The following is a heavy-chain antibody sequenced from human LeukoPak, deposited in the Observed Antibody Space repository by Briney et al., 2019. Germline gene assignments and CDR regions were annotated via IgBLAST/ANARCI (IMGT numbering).Heavy chain of an antibody. CDR1: GFTFGDYA. CDR3: TREVEVVTAIIDY. CDR2: IRSKAYGGTT. Sequence: GRSLRLSCTASGFTFGDYAMSWVRQAPGKGLEWVGFIRSKAYGGTTEYAASVKGRFTISRDDSKSIAYLQMNSLKTEDTAVYYCTREVEVVTAIIDYWGQGTLVTVSS. V-gene: IGHV3-49*04. J-gene: IGHJ4*02. D-gene: IGHD2-21*02.